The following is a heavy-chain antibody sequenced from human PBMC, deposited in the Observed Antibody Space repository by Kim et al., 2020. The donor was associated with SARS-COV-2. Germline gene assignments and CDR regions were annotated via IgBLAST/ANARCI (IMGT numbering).Heavy chain of an antibody. CDR2: IHSGGKT. Sequence: GGSLRLSCAPSEFVVTSNYMTWVRQAPGKGLEWVSVIHSGGKTSYADSVKGRFTISRDDFKNILYLQMNSLRAEDTAVDYCAYSVMASWGQGTLVTVSS. CDR3: AYSVMAS. D-gene: IGHD1-26*01. CDR1: EFVVTSNY. V-gene: IGHV3-53*01. J-gene: IGHJ4*02.